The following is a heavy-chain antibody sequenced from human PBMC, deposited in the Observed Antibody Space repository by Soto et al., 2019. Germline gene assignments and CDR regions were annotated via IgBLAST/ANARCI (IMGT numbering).Heavy chain of an antibody. CDR3: AKSASGSYDY. D-gene: IGHD1-26*01. Sequence: QVQLQESGPGLVKPSETLSLTCTVSGGSVSSGSYYWSWIRQPPGKGLEWIGYIYYSGSTIYNPSLKSRVTISVDTSQNQFSLKLSSVTAADTAVYYCAKSASGSYDYWGQGTLVTVSS. J-gene: IGHJ4*02. CDR2: IYYSGST. V-gene: IGHV4-61*01. CDR1: GGSVSSGSYY.